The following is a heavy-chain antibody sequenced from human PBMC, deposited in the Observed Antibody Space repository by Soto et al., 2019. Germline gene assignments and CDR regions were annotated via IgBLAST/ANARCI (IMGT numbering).Heavy chain of an antibody. CDR2: INPNSGGT. Sequence: QVQLVQSGAEVKKPGASVKVSCKASGYTFTGYYMHWVRQAPGQGLERMGWINPNSGGTNYAQKFQGRVTMTRDPSISTAYMELSRLKSDDTAVYYCARDPGLNGGVIVGHVGYWGQGTLVTVSS. CDR1: GYTFTGYY. J-gene: IGHJ4*02. D-gene: IGHD3-16*02. CDR3: ARDPGLNGGVIVGHVGY. V-gene: IGHV1-2*02.